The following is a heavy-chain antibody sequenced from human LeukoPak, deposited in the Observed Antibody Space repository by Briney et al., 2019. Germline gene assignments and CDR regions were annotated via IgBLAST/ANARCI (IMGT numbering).Heavy chain of an antibody. CDR1: GGSISSGGYY. CDR2: INHSGST. J-gene: IGHJ4*02. Sequence: SETLSLTCTVSGGSISSGGYYWSWTRQPPGKGLEWIGEINHSGSTNYNPSLKSRVTISVDTSKNQFSLKLSSVTAADTAVYYCASSGGGSYFDSWGQGTLVTVSP. D-gene: IGHD1-26*01. V-gene: IGHV4-39*07. CDR3: ASSGGGSYFDS.